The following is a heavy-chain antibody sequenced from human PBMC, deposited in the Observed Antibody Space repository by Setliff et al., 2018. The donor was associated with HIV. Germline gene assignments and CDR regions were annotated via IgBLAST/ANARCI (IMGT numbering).Heavy chain of an antibody. CDR1: GGPFSSSSYY. Sequence: SETLSLTCTVSGGPFSSSSYYWGWIRQPPGKGLEWIGSLRPSGNTYYNPSLKSRVTISVDTSKNQFSLKLSSVTAADTAVYYCARRGAYYDILTGYRSHYFDYWGQGTLVTVSS. CDR3: ARRGAYYDILTGYRSHYFDY. V-gene: IGHV4-39*07. J-gene: IGHJ4*02. CDR2: LRPSGNT. D-gene: IGHD3-9*01.